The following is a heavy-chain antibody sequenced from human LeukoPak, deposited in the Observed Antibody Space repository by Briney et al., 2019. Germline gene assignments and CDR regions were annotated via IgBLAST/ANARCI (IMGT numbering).Heavy chain of an antibody. CDR2: IKQDGSEK. J-gene: IGHJ4*02. V-gene: IGHV3-7*01. Sequence: PGGSLRLSCAASGFIFSNYWMSWVRQAPGKGLECAANIKQDGSEKYYVDSVKGRFTISRDNAKNSLYLQMNSLRAEDTAVYYCARSPKDSSSSNYWGQGTLVTASS. D-gene: IGHD6-6*01. CDR1: GFIFSNYW. CDR3: ARSPKDSSSSNY.